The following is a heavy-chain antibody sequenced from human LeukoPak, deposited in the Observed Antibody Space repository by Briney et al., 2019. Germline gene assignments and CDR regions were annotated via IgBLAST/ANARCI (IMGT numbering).Heavy chain of an antibody. D-gene: IGHD5-12*01. CDR2: IGTTAK. CDR1: GFTFSSYG. Sequence: PGGSLRLSCAASGFTFSSYGMSWVRQAPGKGLEWVSGIGTTAKYYADSVKGRFTISRDNSRNTLYLQMNSLRAEDTAIYYCTKAPAGPEYSDNWRFGYNWFDPWGQGTLVTVSS. CDR3: TKAPAGPEYSDNWRFGYNWFDP. J-gene: IGHJ5*02. V-gene: IGHV3-23*01.